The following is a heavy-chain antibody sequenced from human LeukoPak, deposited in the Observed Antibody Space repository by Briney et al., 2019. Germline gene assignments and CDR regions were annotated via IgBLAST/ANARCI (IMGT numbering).Heavy chain of an antibody. V-gene: IGHV1-2*06. Sequence: ASVKVSCKASGYTSTGYYMHWVRQAPGQGLEWMGRINPNSGGTNYAQKFQGRVTMTRDTSISTAYMELSRLRSDDTAVYYCANGGIAVAGVSLFDYWGQGTLVTVSS. CDR2: INPNSGGT. D-gene: IGHD6-19*01. CDR1: GYTSTGYY. CDR3: ANGGIAVAGVSLFDY. J-gene: IGHJ4*02.